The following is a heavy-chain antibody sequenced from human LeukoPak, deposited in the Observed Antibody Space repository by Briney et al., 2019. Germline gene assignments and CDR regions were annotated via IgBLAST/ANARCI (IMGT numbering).Heavy chain of an antibody. CDR2: IYYSGST. Sequence: SETLSLTCTVSGGSISSYYWSWIRQPPGKGLEWIGYIYYSGSTNYNPSLKSRVTISVDTSKNQFSLKLSSVTAADTAVYYCARQGYDILTGYFPFDYWGQGTLVTVSS. CDR1: GGSISSYY. J-gene: IGHJ4*02. CDR3: ARQGYDILTGYFPFDY. V-gene: IGHV4-59*01. D-gene: IGHD3-9*01.